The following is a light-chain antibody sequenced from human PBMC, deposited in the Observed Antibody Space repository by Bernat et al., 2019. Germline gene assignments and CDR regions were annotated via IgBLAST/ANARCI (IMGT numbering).Light chain of an antibody. V-gene: IGKV1-5*03. CDR2: KAS. Sequence: DIQMTQSPSTLSASVGDRVTITCRASQSISSWLAWYQQKPGKAPKLLIYKASSLESGVPSRFSGSGSGTEFTLTISSLQPDDFAAYYYQQYNSYSYTFGQETTLEIK. CDR1: QSISSW. J-gene: IGKJ2*01. CDR3: QQYNSYSYT.